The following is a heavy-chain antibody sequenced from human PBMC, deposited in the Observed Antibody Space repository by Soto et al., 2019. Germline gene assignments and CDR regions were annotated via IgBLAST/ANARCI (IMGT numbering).Heavy chain of an antibody. D-gene: IGHD6-13*01. CDR1: GGTFSSYT. CDR3: ARGGLAAAGRLDY. V-gene: IGHV1-69*02. Sequence: SVKVSCKASGGTFSSYTISWVRQAPGQGLEWMGRIIPILGIANYAQKFQGRVTITADKSTSTAYMELSSLRSEDTAVYYCARGGLAAAGRLDYWGQGTLVTVSS. J-gene: IGHJ4*02. CDR2: IIPILGIA.